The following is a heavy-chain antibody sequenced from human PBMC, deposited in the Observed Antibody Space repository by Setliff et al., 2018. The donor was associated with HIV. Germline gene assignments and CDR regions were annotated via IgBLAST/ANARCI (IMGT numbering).Heavy chain of an antibody. Sequence: ASVKVSCKASGYTFTGYYIHWVRQAPGQGLEWMGWINPNSGDTNYAQRFRGRVTMTRDTSISTAYMELSRLRSDDTAVYFCVRGALLAAFDFDYWGQGTLVTVSS. V-gene: IGHV1-2*02. CDR1: GYTFTGYY. CDR3: VRGALLAAFDFDY. J-gene: IGHJ4*01. CDR2: INPNSGDT. D-gene: IGHD3-10*01.